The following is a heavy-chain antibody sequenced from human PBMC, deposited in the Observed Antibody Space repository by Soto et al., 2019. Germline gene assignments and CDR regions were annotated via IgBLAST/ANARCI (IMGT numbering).Heavy chain of an antibody. V-gene: IGHV1-69*02. D-gene: IGHD1-26*01. CDR1: GGTFSSYT. CDR3: ASSDGSWFDP. Sequence: HVHLVHSGAEVKKPRSSVKVSCKASGGTFSSYTISWVRQTPGQGLEWMGRIIPILGIANYAQKFQGRVTTTADKSASTAYMALSSLRSEDTAVYYCASSDGSWFDPWGQGTLVTVSS. J-gene: IGHJ5*02. CDR2: IIPILGIA.